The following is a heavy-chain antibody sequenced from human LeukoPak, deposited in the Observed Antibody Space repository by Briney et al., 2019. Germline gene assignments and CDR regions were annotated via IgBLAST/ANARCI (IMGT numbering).Heavy chain of an antibody. J-gene: IGHJ6*02. D-gene: IGHD2-15*01. Sequence: GRSLRLSCAASGFTFDDYAMHWVRQAPGKGLEWVSGISWNSGSIGYAGSVKGRFTISRDNAKNSLYLQMNSLRAEDTALYYCAKGGVVVAAKDYYGMDVWGQGTTVTVSS. CDR2: ISWNSGSI. CDR3: AKGGVVVAAKDYYGMDV. V-gene: IGHV3-9*01. CDR1: GFTFDDYA.